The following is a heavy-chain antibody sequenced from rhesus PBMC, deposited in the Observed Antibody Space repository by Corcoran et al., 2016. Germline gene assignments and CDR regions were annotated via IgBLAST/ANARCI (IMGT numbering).Heavy chain of an antibody. J-gene: IGHJ4*01. CDR1: GFTFSSYG. CDR2: IKSDWGTT. Sequence: EVQLVETGGGLVQPGWSLKLSCAASGFTFSSYGMSWVRQAPGKGLEWVSAIKSDWGTTDYADSWKGRFTIYRDNSKNTLSLQMNSLRADDTAVYDCAVTAYYSGSDFDYWGQGVLVTVSS. D-gene: IGHD3-16*01. CDR3: AVTAYYSGSDFDY. V-gene: IGHV3S5*01.